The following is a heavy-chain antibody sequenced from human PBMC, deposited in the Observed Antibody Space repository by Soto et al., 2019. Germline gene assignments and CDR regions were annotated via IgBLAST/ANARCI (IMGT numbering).Heavy chain of an antibody. V-gene: IGHV3-30*03. D-gene: IGHD2-21*02. J-gene: IGHJ4*02. CDR2: ISYDGSNK. CDR3: ARILDGGDWYYFDY. Sequence: PGGSLRLSCAASGFTFSSYGMHWFRQAPGKGLEWVAVISYDGSNKYYADSVKGRFTISRDNSKNTLYLQMNSLRAEDTAVYYCARILDGGDWYYFDYWGQGTLVTVSS. CDR1: GFTFSSYG.